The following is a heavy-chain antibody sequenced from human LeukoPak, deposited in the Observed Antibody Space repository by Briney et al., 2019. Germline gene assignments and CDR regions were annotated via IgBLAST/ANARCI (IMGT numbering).Heavy chain of an antibody. V-gene: IGHV3-21*01. CDR3: ARSDSSSSAALWY. Sequence: PGGSLRLSYAASGFTFSSYSMNWVRQAPGKGLEWVSSISSSSSYIYYADSVKGRFTISRDNAKNSLYLQMNSLRAEDTAVYYCARSDSSSSAALWYWGQGTLVTVSS. D-gene: IGHD6-6*01. CDR1: GFTFSSYS. CDR2: ISSSSSYI. J-gene: IGHJ4*02.